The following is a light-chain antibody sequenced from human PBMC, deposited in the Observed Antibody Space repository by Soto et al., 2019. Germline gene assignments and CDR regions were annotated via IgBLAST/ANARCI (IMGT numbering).Light chain of an antibody. CDR3: SSSTSSSTPYV. CDR1: SSDVGGYNF. V-gene: IGLV2-14*03. J-gene: IGLJ1*01. Sequence: QSALTQPASVSGSPGQSITISCTGTSSDVGGYNFVSWYQHHPGKAPKLMIFDVSNRPSGVSTRFSGSKSGNTASLTISGLQAEDESDYYCSSSTSSSTPYVFGTGTKVTVL. CDR2: DVS.